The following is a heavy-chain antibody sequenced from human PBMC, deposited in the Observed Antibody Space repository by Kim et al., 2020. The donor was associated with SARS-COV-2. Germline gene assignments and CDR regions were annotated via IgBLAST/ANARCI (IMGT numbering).Heavy chain of an antibody. CDR2: ISAYNGNT. CDR3: ASSSRDIVVVPAAQEGNYYYYYMDV. Sequence: ASVKVSCKASGYTFTSYGISWVRQAPGQGLEWMGWISAYNGNTNYAQKLQGRVTMTTDTSTSTAYMELRSLRSDDTAVYYCASSSRDIVVVPAAQEGNYYYYYMDVWGKGATVTVSS. D-gene: IGHD2-2*01. CDR1: GYTFTSYG. V-gene: IGHV1-18*01. J-gene: IGHJ6*03.